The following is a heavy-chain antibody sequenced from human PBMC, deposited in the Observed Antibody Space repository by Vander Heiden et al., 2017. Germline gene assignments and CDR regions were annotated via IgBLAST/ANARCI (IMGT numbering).Heavy chain of an antibody. CDR3: ARGDGSGSYFHNWFDP. Sequence: QVQLQESGPGLVKPSETLSITCTVSGGSISSYYWSWIRQPPGKGLEWIGYIYYSGSTNYNPSLKSRVTISVDTSKNQFSLKLSSVTAADTAVYYCARGDGSGSYFHNWFDPWGQGTLVTVSS. CDR1: GGSISSYY. J-gene: IGHJ5*02. V-gene: IGHV4-59*01. CDR2: IYYSGST. D-gene: IGHD3-10*01.